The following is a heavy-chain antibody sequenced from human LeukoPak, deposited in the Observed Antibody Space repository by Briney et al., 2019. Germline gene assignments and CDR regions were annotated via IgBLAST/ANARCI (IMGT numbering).Heavy chain of an antibody. V-gene: IGHV1-18*01. CDR2: ISAYNGNT. D-gene: IGHD1-26*01. CDR1: GYIFTSYG. Sequence: GSVKVSCKASGYIFTSYGISWVRQAPGQGLEWMGWISAYNGNTNYAQKLQGRVTMTTDTSTSTAYMELRSLRSDDTAVYYCARDRRVGARDAFDIWGQGTMVTVSS. CDR3: ARDRRVGARDAFDI. J-gene: IGHJ3*02.